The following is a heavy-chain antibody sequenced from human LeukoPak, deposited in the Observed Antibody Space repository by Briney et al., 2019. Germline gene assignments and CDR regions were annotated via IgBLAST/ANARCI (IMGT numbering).Heavy chain of an antibody. Sequence: GASVNVSCKASGYTFTSYGISWVRQAPGQGLEWMGWISAYNGNTNYAQKLQGRGTMTTDTSTSTAYMELRSLRSDDTAVYYCARGAGYCSSTSCYVFSVDYYYYGMDVWGQGTTVTVSS. V-gene: IGHV1-18*01. J-gene: IGHJ6*02. CDR1: GYTFTSYG. CDR3: ARGAGYCSSTSCYVFSVDYYYYGMDV. D-gene: IGHD2-2*01. CDR2: ISAYNGNT.